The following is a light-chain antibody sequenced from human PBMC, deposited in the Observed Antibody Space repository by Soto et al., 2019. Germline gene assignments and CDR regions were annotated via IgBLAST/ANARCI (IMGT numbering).Light chain of an antibody. CDR1: SSDVGSYNR. Sequence: QSVLTQPPSVSGSPGQSVTISCTGTSSDVGSYNRVSWYQQPPGTAPKLMIYEVSNRPSGVPDRFSGSKSGNTASLTISGLQAEDEADYHCSSYTSSSTSVVFGGGTQLTVL. CDR2: EVS. V-gene: IGLV2-18*02. J-gene: IGLJ2*01. CDR3: SSYTSSSTSVV.